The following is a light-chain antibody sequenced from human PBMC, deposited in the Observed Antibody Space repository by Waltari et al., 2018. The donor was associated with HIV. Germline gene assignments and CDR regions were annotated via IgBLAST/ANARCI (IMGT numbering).Light chain of an antibody. J-gene: IGLJ6*01. CDR3: ASYGDTNRVL. V-gene: IGLV2-8*01. CDR2: EVN. CDR1: SSDVGGYEY. Sequence: QSALTQPPSASGSLGQSVTISCTGTSSDVGGYEYVSWYQQHPDKAPKLIIYEVNKRPSGFPDRCAGSKADNAASLTVAGLQDDDEAHYYCASYGDTNRVLFGGGTRVTVL.